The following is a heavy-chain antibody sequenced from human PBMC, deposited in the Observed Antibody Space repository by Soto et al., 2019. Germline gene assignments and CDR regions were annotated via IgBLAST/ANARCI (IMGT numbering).Heavy chain of an antibody. J-gene: IGHJ5*01. CDR3: AKERVGGHHWFDP. CDR1: GFSFSIHD. CDR2: IDNGGTT. V-gene: IGHV3-23*01. Sequence: GGSLILSCAVSGFSFSIHDMTWVRQAPGKGLEWVSTIDNGGTTFYADSVKGRFTIPRDNSKNTLYLQMNGLKVEDTAVYYCAKERVGGHHWFDPWGQGALVTVSS. D-gene: IGHD6-19*01.